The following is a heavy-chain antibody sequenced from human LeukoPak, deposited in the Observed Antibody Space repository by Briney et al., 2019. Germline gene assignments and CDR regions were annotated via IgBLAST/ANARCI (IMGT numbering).Heavy chain of an antibody. D-gene: IGHD6-6*01. J-gene: IGHJ4*02. Sequence: GGSLRLSCAASGFTFSSYGMSWVRQAPGKGLEWVSAISGSGGSTYYADSVKGRFTISRDNSKNTLYLQMNSLRAEDTAVYYCARDEYSSSSVLDYWGQGTLVTVSS. V-gene: IGHV3-23*01. CDR1: GFTFSSYG. CDR2: ISGSGGST. CDR3: ARDEYSSSSVLDY.